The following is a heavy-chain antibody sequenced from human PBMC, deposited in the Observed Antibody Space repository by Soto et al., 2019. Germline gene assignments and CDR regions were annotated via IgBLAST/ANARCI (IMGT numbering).Heavy chain of an antibody. Sequence: QVQLQESGPGLVKPSETLSLTCTVSGGSISSYYWSWIRQPPGKGLEWIGYIYYSGGTNYNPSLKSRVTISVATSKNQFSLKLSSVAAADTAVYYCARRYGDYFDFWGQGTLVTVSS. J-gene: IGHJ4*02. CDR2: IYYSGGT. D-gene: IGHD4-17*01. CDR3: ARRYGDYFDF. CDR1: GGSISSYY. V-gene: IGHV4-59*08.